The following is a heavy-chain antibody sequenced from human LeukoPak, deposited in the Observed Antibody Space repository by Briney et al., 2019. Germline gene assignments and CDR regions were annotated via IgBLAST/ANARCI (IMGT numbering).Heavy chain of an antibody. J-gene: IGHJ4*02. CDR3: ARSIAAAYGPGKYFDY. Sequence: PSETLSLTCTVSGGSISSYYWSWIRQPPGKGLEWIGYIYYNGSTNYNPSLKSRVTISVDTPKNQFSLKLSSVTAADTAMYYCARSIAAAYGPGKYFDYWGQGTLVTVSS. V-gene: IGHV4-59*08. CDR1: GGSISSYY. D-gene: IGHD6-13*01. CDR2: IYYNGST.